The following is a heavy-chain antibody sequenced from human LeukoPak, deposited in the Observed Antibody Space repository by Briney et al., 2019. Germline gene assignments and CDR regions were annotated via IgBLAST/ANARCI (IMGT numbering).Heavy chain of an antibody. CDR1: GGSFSGYY. D-gene: IGHD1-26*01. CDR3: ARGRGGRYYSWFDP. CDR2: INHSGST. J-gene: IGHJ5*02. Sequence: SETLSLICAVYGGSFSGYYWSWIRQPPGKGLEWIGEINHSGSTNYNPSLKSRVTISVDTSKNQFSLKLSSVTAADTAVYYCARGRGGRYYSWFDPWGQGTLVTVSS. V-gene: IGHV4-34*01.